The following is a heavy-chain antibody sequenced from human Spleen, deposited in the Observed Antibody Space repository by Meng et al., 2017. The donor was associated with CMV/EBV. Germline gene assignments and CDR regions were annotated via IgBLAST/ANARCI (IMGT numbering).Heavy chain of an antibody. J-gene: IGHJ6*02. D-gene: IGHD3-3*01. Sequence: ASVKVSCKASGYFFASSGINWVRQAPGQGLEWMGWINPNSGGTNYAQKFQGRVTMTRDTSISTAYMELSRLRSDDTAVYYCARDLDDFWSAYYTWNYYYYGLDVWGQGTTVTVSS. V-gene: IGHV1-2*02. CDR1: GYFFASSG. CDR2: INPNSGGT. CDR3: ARDLDDFWSAYYTWNYYYYGLDV.